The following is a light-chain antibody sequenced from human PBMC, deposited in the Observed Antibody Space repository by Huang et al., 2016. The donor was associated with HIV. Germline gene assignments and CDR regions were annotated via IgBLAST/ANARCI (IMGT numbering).Light chain of an antibody. Sequence: IVLTQSPATLSWYPGERVTLACRASQSVGNYIAWYQQHPGQSPKLLLYDTSTRDTGSTVRVSGRGSGTDFTLTDGRLESEDFEVYYCQQRSGGVTFGGGTRV. J-gene: IGKJ4*01. CDR1: QSVGNY. CDR3: QQRSGGVT. V-gene: IGKV3-11*01. CDR2: DTS.